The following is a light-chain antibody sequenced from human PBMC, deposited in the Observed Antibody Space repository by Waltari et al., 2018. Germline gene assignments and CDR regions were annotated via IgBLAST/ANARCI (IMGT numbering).Light chain of an antibody. Sequence: QLVLTQSPSASASLGASVKLTCTLSSGHSSNVIAWLQQQPEKGPRYLMKVNSDGSHSKGDDMPYRFSGSSSGTERYLTISSLQSEDEADYYCQTGGHGTWVFGGGTKLTVL. V-gene: IGLV4-69*01. CDR2: VNSDGSH. CDR3: QTGGHGTWV. J-gene: IGLJ3*02. CDR1: SGHSSNV.